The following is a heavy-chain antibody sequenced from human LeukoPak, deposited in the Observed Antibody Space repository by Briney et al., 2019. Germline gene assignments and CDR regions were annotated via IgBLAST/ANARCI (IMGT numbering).Heavy chain of an antibody. CDR3: AREDQLDY. J-gene: IGHJ4*02. Sequence: GGSLRLSCAASGFTFSSYWMSWVRQAPGKGLEWVAHIKQDGSEKNYVDSVKGRFTISRDNAKNSLLPQMDGLRAEDSAVYYCAREDQLDYWGQGTLVTVSS. V-gene: IGHV3-7*01. CDR1: GFTFSSYW. CDR2: IKQDGSEK.